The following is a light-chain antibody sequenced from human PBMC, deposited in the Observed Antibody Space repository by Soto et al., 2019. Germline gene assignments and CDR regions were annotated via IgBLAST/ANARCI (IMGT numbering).Light chain of an antibody. V-gene: IGLV2-14*03. CDR2: DVS. CDR1: SSDVGGYNY. J-gene: IGLJ1*01. Sequence: QSVLTQPAPVSGSPGQSISISCTGTSSDVGGYNYVSWYQHQPGKAPKLVIFDVSGRPSGISNRFSGSKSGNTASLTISGFRPEDEADYYCSSYTDFNLYVFGTGTKVPVL. CDR3: SSYTDFNLYV.